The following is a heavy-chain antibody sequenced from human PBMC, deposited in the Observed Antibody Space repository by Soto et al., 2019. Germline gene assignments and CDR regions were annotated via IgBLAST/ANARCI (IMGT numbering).Heavy chain of an antibody. J-gene: IGHJ4*02. D-gene: IGHD3-22*01. CDR2: IYYSGST. Sequence: SETLSLTCTVSGGAISSHYWSWIRQPPGKGLEWIGYIYYSGSTNYNPSLKSRVTISVDRSKNQFSLNLNSLTAADTAVYYCARVSDSSRYYLPHDSWGQGTLVTVSS. CDR1: GGAISSHY. V-gene: IGHV4-59*11. CDR3: ARVSDSSRYYLPHDS.